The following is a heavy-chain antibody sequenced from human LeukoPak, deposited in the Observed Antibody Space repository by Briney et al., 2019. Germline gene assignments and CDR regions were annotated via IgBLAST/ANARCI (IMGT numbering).Heavy chain of an antibody. J-gene: IGHJ4*02. CDR3: ARGGGPGNYPFDF. V-gene: IGHV1-46*01. D-gene: IGHD1-7*01. Sequence: VSVTVSCKASVYTFTTYYMHWVRQAPGQGLAWVGIINPRGGSTNYPQKFQGRVTMTRDTPTSTVYMELSSLKSDDTAVYFCARGGGPGNYPFDFWGQGTLVTVSS. CDR2: INPRGGST. CDR1: VYTFTTYY.